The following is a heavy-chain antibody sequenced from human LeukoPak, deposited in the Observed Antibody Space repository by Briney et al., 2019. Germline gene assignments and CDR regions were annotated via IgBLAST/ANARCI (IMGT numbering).Heavy chain of an antibody. CDR3: GRYGVVGATPDY. Sequence: GGSLRLSCAASGFTFSSYWMTWVRQAPGKGLEWVANIKQDGSEKDYVDSAKGRFTISRDNAKNSLYLQMNSLRAEDTAVYYCGRYGVVGATPDYWGQGTLVTVSP. V-gene: IGHV3-7*04. J-gene: IGHJ4*02. CDR2: IKQDGSEK. CDR1: GFTFSSYW. D-gene: IGHD1-26*01.